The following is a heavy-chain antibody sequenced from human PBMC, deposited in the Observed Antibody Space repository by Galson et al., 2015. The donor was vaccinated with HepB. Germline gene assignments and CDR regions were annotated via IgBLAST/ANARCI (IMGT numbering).Heavy chain of an antibody. V-gene: IGHV5-10-1*01. CDR1: GYSFTSYW. D-gene: IGHD6-19*01. Sequence: QSGAEVKKPGESLRISCKGSGYSFTSYWISWVRQMPGKGLAWMGRIDPSGSYINYSPSFQGHVTISADKSISTAYLQWSSLKASDTAMYYCARGSSGWYYFDYWGQGTLVTVSS. J-gene: IGHJ4*02. CDR3: ARGSSGWYYFDY. CDR2: IDPSGSYI.